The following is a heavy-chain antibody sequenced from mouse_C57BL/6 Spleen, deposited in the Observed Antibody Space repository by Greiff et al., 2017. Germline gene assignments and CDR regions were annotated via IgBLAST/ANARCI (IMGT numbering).Heavy chain of an antibody. CDR3: ASYYYGSSHCYFDV. CDR2: IHPNSGST. V-gene: IGHV1-64*01. J-gene: IGHJ1*03. Sequence: QVQLQQPGAELVKPGASVKLSCKASGYTFTSYWMHWVKQRPGQGLEWIGMIHPNSGSTNYNEKFKSKATLTVDKSSSTAYMQLSSLTSEDSAVYYCASYYYGSSHCYFDVWGTGTTLTVSS. CDR1: GYTFTSYW. D-gene: IGHD1-1*01.